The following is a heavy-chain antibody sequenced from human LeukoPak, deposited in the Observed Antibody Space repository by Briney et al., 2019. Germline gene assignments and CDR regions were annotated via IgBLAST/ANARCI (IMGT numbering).Heavy chain of an antibody. V-gene: IGHV3-48*03. CDR2: ISGSGTTI. CDR1: GFTFSSYE. CDR3: ASSPRGVY. J-gene: IGHJ4*02. D-gene: IGHD3-10*01. Sequence: GGSLRLSCVASGFTFSSYEMSWVRQAPGKGLEWVSEISGSGTTIFYADSVKGRFTVSRDNAKNSLYLQMNSLRVEGTAVYYCASSPRGVYWGQGTLVTVSS.